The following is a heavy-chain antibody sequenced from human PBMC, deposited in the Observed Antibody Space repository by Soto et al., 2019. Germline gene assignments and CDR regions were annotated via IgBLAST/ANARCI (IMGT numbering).Heavy chain of an antibody. CDR1: EFAFSSYS. Sequence: QVQLVESGGGVVQPGRSLRLSCVASEFAFSSYSMHWVRQAPGKGLQWIATISYDGGKKSFGDSVKGRATISRDDSKNTLYLQMISLRVEDTAVYYCATSEYDDYYYYGLEVWGQGTTVIVS. CDR2: ISYDGGKK. CDR3: ATSEYDDYYYYGLEV. D-gene: IGHD6-6*01. J-gene: IGHJ6*02. V-gene: IGHV3-30-3*01.